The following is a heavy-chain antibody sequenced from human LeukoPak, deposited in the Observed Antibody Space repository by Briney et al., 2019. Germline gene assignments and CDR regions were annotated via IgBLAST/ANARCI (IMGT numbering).Heavy chain of an antibody. V-gene: IGHV4-59*08. J-gene: IGHJ4*02. CDR1: GGSISSYY. CDR2: IYYSGST. CDR3: ARGVAGVLVYYFDY. Sequence: PSETLSLTCTVSGGSISSYYWSWIRQPPGKGLEWIGYIYYSGSTNYNPSLESRVTISVDTSKNQFSLKLSSMTAADTAVYYCARGVAGVLVYYFDYWGQGTLVTVSS. D-gene: IGHD6-13*01.